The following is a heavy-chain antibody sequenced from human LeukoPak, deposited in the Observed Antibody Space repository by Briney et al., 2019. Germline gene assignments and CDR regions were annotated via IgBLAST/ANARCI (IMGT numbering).Heavy chain of an antibody. CDR1: GGSISGSSYY. V-gene: IGHV4-31*03. CDR3: ARVVRGGAYFDY. D-gene: IGHD3-16*01. Sequence: PSETLSLTCTVSGGSISGSSYYWGWIRQPPGKGLEWIGYIYYSGSTYYNPSLKSRVTISVDTSKNQFSLKLSSVTAADTAVYYCARVVRGGAYFDYWGQGTLITVSS. CDR2: IYYSGST. J-gene: IGHJ4*02.